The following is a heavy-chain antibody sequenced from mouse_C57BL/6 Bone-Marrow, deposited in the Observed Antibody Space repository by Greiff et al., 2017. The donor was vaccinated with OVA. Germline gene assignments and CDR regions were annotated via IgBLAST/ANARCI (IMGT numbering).Heavy chain of an antibody. J-gene: IGHJ3*01. D-gene: IGHD1-1*01. CDR2: IDPETGGT. V-gene: IGHV1-15*01. CDR1: GYTFTDYE. Sequence: QVQLKESGAELVRPGASVTLSCKASGYTFTDYEMHWVKQTPVHGLEWIGAIDPETGGTAYNQKFKGKAILTADKSSSTAYMELRSLTSEDSAVYYCTRGLLLEAWFAYWGQGTLVTVSA. CDR3: TRGLLLEAWFAY.